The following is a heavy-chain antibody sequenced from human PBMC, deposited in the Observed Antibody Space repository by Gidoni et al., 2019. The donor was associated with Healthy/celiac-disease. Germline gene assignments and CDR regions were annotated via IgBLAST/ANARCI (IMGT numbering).Heavy chain of an antibody. CDR1: GGSFSGYY. CDR2: INHSGST. Sequence: QVQLQQWGAGLLKPSETLSLTCAVYGGSFSGYYWSWIRQPPGKGLEWIGEINHSGSTNYNPSLKSRVTISVDTSKNQFSLKLSSVTAADTAVYYCARGRKKIVVVVAAIKNRVNWFDPWGQGTLVTVSS. D-gene: IGHD2-15*01. CDR3: ARGRKKIVVVVAAIKNRVNWFDP. V-gene: IGHV4-34*01. J-gene: IGHJ5*02.